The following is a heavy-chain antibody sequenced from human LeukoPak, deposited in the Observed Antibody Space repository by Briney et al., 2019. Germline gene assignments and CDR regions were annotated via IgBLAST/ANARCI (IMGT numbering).Heavy chain of an antibody. Sequence: GGSLRLSCAASGFTFSSYSMNWVRQAPGKGLEWVANINQDGSEKYYVDSVRGRFTISRDNAKNSLYLQMNSLRPEDTAVYYCARMYGAYGEHMDVWGKGTTVTVSS. J-gene: IGHJ6*03. CDR3: ARMYGAYGEHMDV. V-gene: IGHV3-7*01. CDR2: INQDGSEK. D-gene: IGHD4-17*01. CDR1: GFTFSSYS.